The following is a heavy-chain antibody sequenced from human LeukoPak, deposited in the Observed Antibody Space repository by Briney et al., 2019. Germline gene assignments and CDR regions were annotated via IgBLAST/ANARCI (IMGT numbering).Heavy chain of an antibody. Sequence: GSLRLSCAASGFTVSSNYMSWVRQPPGKGLEWIGSIYYSGSTYYNPSPKSRVTISVDTSKNQFSLKLSSVTAADTAVYYCARDQEYYGSGRNNWFDPWGQGTLVTVSS. J-gene: IGHJ5*02. V-gene: IGHV4-38-2*02. CDR3: ARDQEYYGSGRNNWFDP. CDR1: GFTVSSNY. CDR2: IYYSGST. D-gene: IGHD3-10*01.